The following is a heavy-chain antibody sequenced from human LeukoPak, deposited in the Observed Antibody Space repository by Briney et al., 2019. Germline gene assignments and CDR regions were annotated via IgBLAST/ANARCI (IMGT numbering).Heavy chain of an antibody. CDR3: AKLFESGTYNNFFHY. Sequence: GGSLRLSCAASGFTFRSSWIHWVRQVPGKGLEWVSAITATSSSTHDADSVQGRFTISRDNSKNTLYLQMNSLRPEDTAIYYCAKLFESGTYNNFFHYWGQGTLVTVSS. CDR2: ITATSSST. D-gene: IGHD3-10*01. J-gene: IGHJ4*02. CDR1: GFTFRSSW. V-gene: IGHV3-23*01.